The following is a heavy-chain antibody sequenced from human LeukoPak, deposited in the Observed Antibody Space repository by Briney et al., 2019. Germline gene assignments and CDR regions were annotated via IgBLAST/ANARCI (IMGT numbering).Heavy chain of an antibody. J-gene: IGHJ4*02. D-gene: IGHD5-18*01. CDR3: ARIVPYNYGYIDY. CDR1: GGSISPYY. V-gene: IGHV4-59*01. CDR2: IYYSGST. Sequence: AETQSLTCTVSGGSISPYYWSWIRQPPRKGLEWIGYIYYSGSTNYNASLRSRVTISVDTSKNQLSLKLSSVTAADTAVYYCARIVPYNYGYIDYCGQGTLVSASS.